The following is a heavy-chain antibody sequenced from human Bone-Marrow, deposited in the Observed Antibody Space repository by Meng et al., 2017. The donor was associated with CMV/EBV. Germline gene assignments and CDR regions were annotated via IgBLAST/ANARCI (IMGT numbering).Heavy chain of an antibody. CDR1: GFTLSTSGVG. CDR2: IYWGDDR. Sequence: CTLSGFTLSTSGVGVTWIRQPPGEALEWLTLIYWGDDRRYSPALQSRLTIAKDTSKNRVVLTMTSIDPVDTATYYSVRLSGPSLNFWGQGTLVTVSS. CDR3: VRLSGPSLNF. D-gene: IGHD3-10*01. V-gene: IGHV2-5*02. J-gene: IGHJ4*02.